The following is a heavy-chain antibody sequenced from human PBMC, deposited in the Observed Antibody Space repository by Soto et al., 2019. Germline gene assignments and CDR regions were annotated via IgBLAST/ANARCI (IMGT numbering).Heavy chain of an antibody. CDR1: GFDFSSYA. V-gene: IGHV3-23*01. CDR3: AKDTDIVVVPAYWFDP. Sequence: GGSLRLSCAASGFDFSSYAMTWVRQAPGKGLEWVSAIRSSGGNTYYADSVKGRCTISRDDSKNTLYLQMNSLRAEDTALYYCAKDTDIVVVPAYWFDPWGQGTLVTVSS. D-gene: IGHD2-2*01. J-gene: IGHJ5*02. CDR2: IRSSGGNT.